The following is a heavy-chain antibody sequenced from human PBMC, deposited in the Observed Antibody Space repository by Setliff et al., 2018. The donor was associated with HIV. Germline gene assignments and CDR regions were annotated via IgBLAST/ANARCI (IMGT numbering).Heavy chain of an antibody. D-gene: IGHD6-19*01. J-gene: IGHJ4*02. CDR1: GASISSSSHH. CDR3: ARHDGGGWYVRVLATSFDY. Sequence: SETLSLTCTVSGASISSSSHHWAWIRQPPGKGLEYIGNIYYSGRTYYNPSLKSRVTISVDTSKNQFSLKLSSVTAADTAVYYCARHDGGGWYVRVLATSFDYWGQGTLVTV. CDR2: IYYSGRT. V-gene: IGHV4-39*01.